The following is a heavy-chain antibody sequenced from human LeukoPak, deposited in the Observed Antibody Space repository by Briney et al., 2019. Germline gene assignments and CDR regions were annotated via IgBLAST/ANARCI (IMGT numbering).Heavy chain of an antibody. D-gene: IGHD3-22*01. Sequence: GGSLRLSCVASGFTFSSYNMNWVRQAPGKGLEWVSAISGSGGSTYYADSVKGRFTISRDNSKNTLYLQMNSLRAEDTAVYYCARAASSGYRYWFDPWGQGTLVTVSS. CDR1: GFTFSSYN. V-gene: IGHV3-23*01. CDR3: ARAASSGYRYWFDP. J-gene: IGHJ5*02. CDR2: ISGSGGST.